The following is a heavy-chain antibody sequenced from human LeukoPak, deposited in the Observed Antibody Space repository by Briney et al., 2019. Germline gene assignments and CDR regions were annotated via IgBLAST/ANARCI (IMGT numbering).Heavy chain of an antibody. Sequence: GGSLRLSCAASGFTFSGYAMAWVRQAPGKGLEWVSVASSSGGSTYYADSVKGRFTISRDNSKNTLYLQMNSLRAEDTAVYYCAKEPGPYSGRWYSLDYWGQGTLVTVSS. CDR2: ASSSGGST. J-gene: IGHJ4*02. V-gene: IGHV3-23*01. CDR3: AKEPGPYSGRWYSLDY. CDR1: GFTFSGYA. D-gene: IGHD6-13*01.